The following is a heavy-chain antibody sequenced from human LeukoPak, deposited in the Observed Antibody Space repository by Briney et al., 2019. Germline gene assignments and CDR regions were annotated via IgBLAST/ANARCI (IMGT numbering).Heavy chain of an antibody. J-gene: IGHJ6*04. V-gene: IGHV3-21*01. Sequence: GGSLRLSCAASGFTFSSYSMNWVRQAPGEGLEWVSSISSSSSYIYYADSVKGRFTISRDNAKNSLYLQMNSLRAEDTAVYYCAREDVVVVPAAMRPYYYGMDVWGKGTTVTVSS. CDR3: AREDVVVVPAAMRPYYYGMDV. D-gene: IGHD2-2*01. CDR1: GFTFSSYS. CDR2: ISSSSSYI.